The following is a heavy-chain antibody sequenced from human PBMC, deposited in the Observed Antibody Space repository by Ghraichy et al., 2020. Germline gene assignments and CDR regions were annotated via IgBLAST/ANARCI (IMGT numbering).Heavy chain of an antibody. Sequence: ASVKVSCKASGYTFTSYGISWVRQAPGQGLEWMGWISAYNGNTNYAQKLQGRVTMTTDTSTSTAYMELRSLRSDDTAVYYCARDQLVVPAATWYYYGMDVWGQGTTVTVSS. V-gene: IGHV1-18*01. J-gene: IGHJ6*02. D-gene: IGHD2-2*01. CDR2: ISAYNGNT. CDR3: ARDQLVVPAATWYYYGMDV. CDR1: GYTFTSYG.